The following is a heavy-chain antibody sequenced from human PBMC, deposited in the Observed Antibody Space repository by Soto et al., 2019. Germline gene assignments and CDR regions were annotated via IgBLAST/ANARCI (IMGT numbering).Heavy chain of an antibody. CDR1: GFTFSSYA. D-gene: IGHD4-17*01. CDR3: ASDYGDYGA. J-gene: IGHJ5*02. V-gene: IGHV3-64*01. CDR2: ISSNGGST. Sequence: GGSLRLSCAASGFTFSSYAMHWVRQAPGKGLEYVSAISSNGGSTYYANSVKGRFTISRDNSKNTLYLQMGSLRAEDMAVYYCASDYGDYGAWGQGTLVTVSS.